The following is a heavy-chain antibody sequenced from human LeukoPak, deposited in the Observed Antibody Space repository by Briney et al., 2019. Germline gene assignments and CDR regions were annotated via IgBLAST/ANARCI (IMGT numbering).Heavy chain of an antibody. CDR2: VGLGGDP. CDR3: ARGGIAEVGQLGF. CDR1: GFTFTGYA. J-gene: IGHJ4*02. V-gene: IGHV3-23*01. D-gene: IGHD6-13*01. Sequence: GSLRLSCAASGFTFTGYAMTWVRQAPGKGLEWVSSVGLGGDPYYADSVKGRFTISRDNSESTLYLQMSSLRGEDTAVYYCARGGIAEVGQLGFWGQGTLVTVSS.